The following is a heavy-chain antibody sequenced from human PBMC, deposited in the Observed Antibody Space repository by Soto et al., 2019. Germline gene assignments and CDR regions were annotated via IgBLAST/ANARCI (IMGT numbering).Heavy chain of an antibody. Sequence: PSETLSLTCTVSGDSISASSWSWVRQPPGKGLEWIGYIYYSGSTYYNPSLKSRVTISVDTSKNQFSLKLSSVTAADTAVYYCASRPLYGDKNKDYWGQGTLVTVSS. CDR1: GDSISASS. J-gene: IGHJ4*02. CDR3: ASRPLYGDKNKDY. V-gene: IGHV4-59*12. CDR2: IYYSGST. D-gene: IGHD4-17*01.